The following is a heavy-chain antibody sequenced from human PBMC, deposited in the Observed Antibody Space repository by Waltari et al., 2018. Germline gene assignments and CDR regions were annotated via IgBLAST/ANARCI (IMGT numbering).Heavy chain of an antibody. CDR2: IYYSGST. CDR3: ARGGNYYGSGSYYY. V-gene: IGHV4-59*01. CDR1: GGSIRSYY. J-gene: IGHJ4*02. Sequence: QVQLQESGPGLVKPSETLSLTCTVSGGSIRSYYWSWIRQPPGKGLEWIGYIYYSGSTNYNPSLKSRVTISVDTSKNQFSLKLSSVTAADTAVYYCARGGNYYGSGSYYYWGQGTLVTVSS. D-gene: IGHD3-10*01.